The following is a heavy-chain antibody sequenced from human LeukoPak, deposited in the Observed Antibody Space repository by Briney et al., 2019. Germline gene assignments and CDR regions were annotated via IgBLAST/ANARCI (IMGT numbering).Heavy chain of an antibody. CDR1: GFTFSSYA. J-gene: IGHJ1*01. CDR3: AKYFASGSYYKLPH. D-gene: IGHD3-10*01. CDR2: ISGSSAYT. Sequence: PGGSLRLSCAASGFTFSSYAMSWVRQAPGKGLEWVSTISGSSAYTYYADSVKGRFTTSRDNSKNTLYLQMNSLRAEDTAVYYCAKYFASGSYYKLPHWGQGTLVTVSS. V-gene: IGHV3-23*01.